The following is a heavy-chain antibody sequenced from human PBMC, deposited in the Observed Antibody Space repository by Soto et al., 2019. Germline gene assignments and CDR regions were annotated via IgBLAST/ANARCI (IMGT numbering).Heavy chain of an antibody. J-gene: IGHJ5*02. CDR1: GGSIGSSGYY. CDR3: GAYCSRPYCYDWLDP. CDR2: LYYTGNT. Sequence: SETLSLTCSVSGGSIGSSGYYFGWIRQPPGKGLEWIGSLYYTGNTYYNSSLKSRVTISADKSQNQFSLRLSSVTAADTAVYYCGAYCSRPYCYDWLDPWGPGPMITF. D-gene: IGHD2-2*01. V-gene: IGHV4-39*01.